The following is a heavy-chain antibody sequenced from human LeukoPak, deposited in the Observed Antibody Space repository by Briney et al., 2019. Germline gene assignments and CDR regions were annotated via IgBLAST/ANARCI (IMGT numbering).Heavy chain of an antibody. CDR3: ARPVDTAFDAFDV. Sequence: GASVKVSCTASGYTFTSYTLHWVRQAPGQRLEWMGWINAGNGDTKYSQKFQDRLTITRDTSASTAHMDLSSLRSEDTAVYYCARPVDTAFDAFDVWGQGTMVTVSS. J-gene: IGHJ3*01. CDR2: INAGNGDT. V-gene: IGHV1-3*01. CDR1: GYTFTSYT. D-gene: IGHD5-18*01.